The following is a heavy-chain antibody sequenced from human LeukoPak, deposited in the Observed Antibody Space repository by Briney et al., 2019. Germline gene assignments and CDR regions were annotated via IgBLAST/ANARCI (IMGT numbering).Heavy chain of an antibody. CDR1: GGTFSSYA. J-gene: IGHJ3*02. V-gene: IGHV1-69*05. D-gene: IGHD2-2*01. CDR2: IIPIFGTA. CDR3: ARTGYCSSTSCYAFDI. Sequence: SVKVSCKASGGTFSSYAISWVRQAPGQGLEWMGGIIPIFGTANYAQKFQGRVTITTDESTSTAYMELRSLRSDDTAVYYCARTGYCSSTSCYAFDIWGQGTMVTVSS.